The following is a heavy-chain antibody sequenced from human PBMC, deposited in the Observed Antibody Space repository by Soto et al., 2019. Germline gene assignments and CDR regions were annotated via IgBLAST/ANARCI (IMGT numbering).Heavy chain of an antibody. J-gene: IGHJ4*02. CDR1: GFTFDDYV. CDR2: ISWNSGSI. V-gene: IGHV3-9*01. CDR3: AKAEYYYDSSGYYFDY. D-gene: IGHD3-22*01. Sequence: EVQLVQSGGGLVQPGRSLRLSCAASGFTFDDYVMHWVRQAPGKGLEWVSGISWNSGSIGYVDSVKGRFTISRDNAKNXLYLQMNSLRVEDTALYYCAKAEYYYDSSGYYFDYWGQGTLVTVSS.